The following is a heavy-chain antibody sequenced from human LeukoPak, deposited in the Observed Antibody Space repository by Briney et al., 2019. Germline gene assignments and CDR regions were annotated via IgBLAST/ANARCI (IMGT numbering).Heavy chain of an antibody. CDR2: ISGSGGST. CDR3: AKKVKCSGGSCYTLFDY. Sequence: GGSLRLSCAASGFTFSSYAMSWVRQALGKGLAWVSAISGSGGSTYYADSVKGRFTISRENSKNTLYLQMNSLRAEDTAVYYCAKKVKCSGGSCYTLFDYWGQGTLVTVSS. CDR1: GFTFSSYA. J-gene: IGHJ4*02. D-gene: IGHD2-15*01. V-gene: IGHV3-23*01.